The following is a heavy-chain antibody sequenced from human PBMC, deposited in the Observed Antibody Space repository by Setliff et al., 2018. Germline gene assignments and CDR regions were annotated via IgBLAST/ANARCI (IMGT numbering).Heavy chain of an antibody. J-gene: IGHJ5*02. CDR3: ARALYPSSFIGHNWFDP. CDR2: INHSGST. D-gene: IGHD2-2*01. Sequence: SETLSLTCAVYGGSFSTYYWIWIRQPPGKGLEWIGEINHSGSTNYNPSLKSRVTISVDTSKNQFSLKLSSVTAADTAMYYCARALYPSSFIGHNWFDPWGQGTLVTVSS. V-gene: IGHV4-34*01. CDR1: GGSFSTYY.